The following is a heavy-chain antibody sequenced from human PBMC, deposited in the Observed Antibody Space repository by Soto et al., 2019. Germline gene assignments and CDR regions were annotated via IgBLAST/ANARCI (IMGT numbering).Heavy chain of an antibody. V-gene: IGHV1-69*01. D-gene: IGHD5-12*01. J-gene: IGHJ6*02. CDR2: IIPILGTI. CDR1: GDPFSTNG. CDR3: GRQDSSGFYYGMDV. Sequence: QVQLVQSGAEVKKPGSSVKVSCKTSGDPFSTNGISWVRQAPGQGLEWMAGIIPILGTIKYGQKFQGRVTVSADESTNTVNVEVRILTTEHTALYDCGRQDSSGFYYGMDVWGQGATVTVSS.